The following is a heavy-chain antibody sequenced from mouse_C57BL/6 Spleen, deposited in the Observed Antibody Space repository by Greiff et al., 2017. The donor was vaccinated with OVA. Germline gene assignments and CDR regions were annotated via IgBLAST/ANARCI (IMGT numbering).Heavy chain of an antibody. J-gene: IGHJ3*01. D-gene: IGHD4-1*01. CDR1: GFTFSNYW. CDR3: LLGNWFAY. V-gene: IGHV6-3*01. Sequence: EVKLVESGGGLVQPGGSMKLSCVASGFTFSNYWMNWVRQSPEKGLEWVAQIRLKSDNYATHYAESVKGRFTISTDDAKSSVYLQMNNLRAEDTGIYYCLLGNWFAYWGQGALVTVSA. CDR2: IRLKSDNYAT.